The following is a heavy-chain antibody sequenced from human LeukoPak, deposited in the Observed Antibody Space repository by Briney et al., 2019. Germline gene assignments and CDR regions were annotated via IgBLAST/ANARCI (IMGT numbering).Heavy chain of an antibody. CDR1: GFSFSSHG. J-gene: IGHJ4*02. D-gene: IGHD3-3*01. CDR3: AKDLGYGGFWSGFDY. Sequence: GGSLRLSCAASGFSFSSHGMHWVRQAPGKGLEWVTVIWYDGSNKYYADSVKGRFTISRDSSKNTLYLQMNSLRAEDTAVCYCAKDLGYGGFWSGFDYWGRGTLVTVSS. CDR2: IWYDGSNK. V-gene: IGHV3-30*02.